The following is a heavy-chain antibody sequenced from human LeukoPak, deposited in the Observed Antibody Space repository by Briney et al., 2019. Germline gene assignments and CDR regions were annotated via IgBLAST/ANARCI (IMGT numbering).Heavy chain of an antibody. CDR1: GLTFNNHA. CDR2: IRGSGGTT. V-gene: IGHV3-23*01. Sequence: PGGSLRLSCAASGLTFNNHAMSWVRQPPGKGLEWVSSIRGSGGTTYYADSVKGRFTSSRDNSKNTLYLQMNSLRAEDSAVYYCAKGGLQTGDGAFDIWGQGTMVTVSP. D-gene: IGHD7-27*01. J-gene: IGHJ3*02. CDR3: AKGGLQTGDGAFDI.